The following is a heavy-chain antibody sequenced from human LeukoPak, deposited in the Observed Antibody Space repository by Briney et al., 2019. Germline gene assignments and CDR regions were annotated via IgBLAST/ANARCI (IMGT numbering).Heavy chain of an antibody. Sequence: PSETLSLTCTVSGGSISSSSYYWGWIRQPPGKGLEWIGSIYYSGSTYYNPSLKSRVTISVDTSKNQFSLKLSSVTAADTAVYYCARSPSVRFLEWNYWGQGTLVTVSS. D-gene: IGHD3-3*01. CDR1: GGSISSSSYY. J-gene: IGHJ4*02. CDR2: IYYSGST. V-gene: IGHV4-39*07. CDR3: ARSPSVRFLEWNY.